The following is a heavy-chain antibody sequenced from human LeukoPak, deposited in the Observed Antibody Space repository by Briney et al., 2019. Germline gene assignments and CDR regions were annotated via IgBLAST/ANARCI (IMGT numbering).Heavy chain of an antibody. V-gene: IGHV3-53*01. Sequence: QAGGSLRLSCAASGFTVSSNYMYWVRQAPGKGLEWVSVIHSGGSTYYADSVKGRFTISRDNSKNTLYLQMNSLRAEDTAVYYCALSSHEYYFDYWGQRTLVTVSS. CDR1: GFTVSSNY. J-gene: IGHJ4*02. CDR2: IHSGGST. CDR3: ALSSHEYYFDY.